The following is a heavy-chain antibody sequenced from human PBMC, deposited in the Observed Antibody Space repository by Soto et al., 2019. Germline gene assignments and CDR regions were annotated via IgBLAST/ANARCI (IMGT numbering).Heavy chain of an antibody. CDR2: IYHSGST. V-gene: IGHV4-38-2*02. Sequence: KTSETLSLTCAVSGYSISSGYYWGWIRQPPGKGLEWIGSIYHSGSTYYNPSLKSRVTISVDTSKNQFSLKLSSVTAADTAVYYCARDPGYSYGYYYGMDVWGQGTTVTVSS. CDR1: GYSISSGYY. D-gene: IGHD5-18*01. J-gene: IGHJ6*02. CDR3: ARDPGYSYGYYYGMDV.